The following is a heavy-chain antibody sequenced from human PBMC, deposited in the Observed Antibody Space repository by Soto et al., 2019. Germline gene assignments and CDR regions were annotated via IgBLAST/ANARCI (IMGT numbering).Heavy chain of an antibody. V-gene: IGHV3-23*01. CDR2: ISGSGGST. CDR3: AKDFNELANDAFDI. Sequence: GSLELSCAASGVPFSSYAMSGVRQAAGKGLEWVSAISGSGGSTYYADSVKGRFTISRDNSKNTLYLQMNSLRAEDTAVYYCAKDFNELANDAFDIWGQGTMVTVSS. J-gene: IGHJ3*02. D-gene: IGHD1-1*01. CDR1: GVPFSSYA.